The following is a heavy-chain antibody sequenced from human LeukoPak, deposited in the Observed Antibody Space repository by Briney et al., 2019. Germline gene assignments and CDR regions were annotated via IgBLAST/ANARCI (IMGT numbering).Heavy chain of an antibody. D-gene: IGHD4-23*01. CDR2: ISSSGSTI. CDR1: GFTFSSYE. V-gene: IGHV3-48*03. Sequence: PGGSLRLSCAASGFTFSSYEMNWVRQAPGNGLEWVSYISSSGSTIYYADSVKGRFTISRDNAKNSLYLQMNSLRAEDTAVYYCARTTVGIPLDCWGQGTLVTVSS. CDR3: ARTTVGIPLDC. J-gene: IGHJ4*02.